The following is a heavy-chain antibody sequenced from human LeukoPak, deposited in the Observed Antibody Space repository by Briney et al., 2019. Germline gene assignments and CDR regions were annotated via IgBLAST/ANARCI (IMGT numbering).Heavy chain of an antibody. CDR2: ILGSGADT. CDR1: GFTFSNYA. Sequence: GGSLRLSCAASGFTFSNYAMTWVRQAPGKGLEWVSTILGSGADTYYADSAKGRLTISRDNSKNTLYLQVNSLRVEDTAVYYCALGSGVTAFDYWGQGSLVTVSS. V-gene: IGHV3-23*01. CDR3: ALGSGVTAFDY. D-gene: IGHD2-21*02. J-gene: IGHJ4*02.